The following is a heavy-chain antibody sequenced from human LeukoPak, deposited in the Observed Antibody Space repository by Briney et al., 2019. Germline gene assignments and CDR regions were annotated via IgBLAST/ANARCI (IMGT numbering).Heavy chain of an antibody. Sequence: SETLSLTCTVSGGCFSSSSYYWGWIRQPPGKGLEWIGSFYYSGSTYYNPSAKSRVTISVDTSKNQFSLKLSSVTAADTAIYYCARIDGGHHLSPFDYWGQGTLVTVSS. V-gene: IGHV4-39*01. J-gene: IGHJ4*02. CDR3: ARIDGGHHLSPFDY. CDR1: GGCFSSSSYY. CDR2: FYYSGST. D-gene: IGHD4-23*01.